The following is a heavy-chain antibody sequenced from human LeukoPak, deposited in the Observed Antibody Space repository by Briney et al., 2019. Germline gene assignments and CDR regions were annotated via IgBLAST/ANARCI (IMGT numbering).Heavy chain of an antibody. Sequence: WIRQPPGKGLEWIGSIYYRGSTYYNPSLKSRVAISVDTSKNQFSLKLSSVTAADTAVYYCARDSRSGWGNWFDPWGQGTLVTVSS. D-gene: IGHD6-19*01. V-gene: IGHV4-39*07. CDR2: IYYRGST. CDR3: ARDSRSGWGNWFDP. J-gene: IGHJ5*02.